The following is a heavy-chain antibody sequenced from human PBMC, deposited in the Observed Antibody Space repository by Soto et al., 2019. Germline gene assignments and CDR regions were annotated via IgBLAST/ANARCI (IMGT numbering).Heavy chain of an antibody. D-gene: IGHD2-2*01. J-gene: IGHJ4*02. CDR3: ARDHCSSTSCYSP. CDR1: GFSFSGYS. Sequence: EVQLVESGGGLVKPGGSLRLSCAASGFSFSGYSMNWVRQAPRKGLEWVSSISSSSSYIYYADSVKGRFTISRDNAKNSLYLQMNSLRAEDTAVYYCARDHCSSTSCYSPWGQGTLVTVSS. V-gene: IGHV3-21*01. CDR2: ISSSSSYI.